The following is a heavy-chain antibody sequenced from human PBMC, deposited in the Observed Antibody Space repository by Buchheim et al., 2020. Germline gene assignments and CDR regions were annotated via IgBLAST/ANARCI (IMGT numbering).Heavy chain of an antibody. CDR2: ISGSGGST. J-gene: IGHJ4*02. D-gene: IGHD3-9*01. V-gene: IGHV3-23*01. CDR1: GFTFSSYA. Sequence: EVQLLESGGGLVQPGGSLRLSCAASGFTFSSYAMSWVRQAPGKGLEWVSAISGSGGSTYYADSVKGRFTISRDNSKHTRYLQMNSLRAEDTAVYYCAKSRLIRYFDWLLYFDYWGQGTL. CDR3: AKSRLIRYFDWLLYFDY.